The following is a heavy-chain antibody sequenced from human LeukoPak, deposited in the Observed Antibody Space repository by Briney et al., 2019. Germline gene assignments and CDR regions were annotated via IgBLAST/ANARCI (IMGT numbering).Heavy chain of an antibody. Sequence: GGSLRLSCAASGFTFSSYAMSWVRQAPGKGLEWVSAISGSGGSTYYADSVKGRFTISRDNSKNTLYLQMNSLRAEDTAVYYCAREAGYYDFWSGFFSGAQGSAFDIWGQGTMVTVSS. CDR1: GFTFSSYA. J-gene: IGHJ3*02. CDR2: ISGSGGST. CDR3: AREAGYYDFWSGFFSGAQGSAFDI. V-gene: IGHV3-23*01. D-gene: IGHD3-3*01.